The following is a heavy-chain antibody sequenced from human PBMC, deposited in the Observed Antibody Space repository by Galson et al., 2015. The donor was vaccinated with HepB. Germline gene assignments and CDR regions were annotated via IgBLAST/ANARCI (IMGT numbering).Heavy chain of an antibody. CDR3: AKTGRDGYIGIDY. D-gene: IGHD5-24*01. V-gene: IGHV3-23*01. J-gene: IGHJ4*02. CDR2: ISGSGGST. Sequence: SLRLSCAASGFTFSSYAMSWVRQAPGKGLEWVSAISGSGGSTYYADSVKGRFTISRDNSKNTLYLQMNSLRAEDTAVYYCAKTGRDGYIGIDYWGQGTLVTVSS. CDR1: GFTFSSYA.